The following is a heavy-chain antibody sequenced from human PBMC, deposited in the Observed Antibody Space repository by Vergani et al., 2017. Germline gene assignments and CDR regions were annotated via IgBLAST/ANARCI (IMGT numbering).Heavy chain of an antibody. CDR2: ISWNSGSI. Sequence: EVQLVESGGGLVQPGRSLRLSCAASGFTFDDYAMHWVRQAPGKGLEWVSGISWNSGSIGYADSVKGRFTISRDNAKNSLYLQMNSLRAEDTAVYYCASMTYDFWSGYYLDNWFDPWGQGTLVTVSS. CDR3: ASMTYDFWSGYYLDNWFDP. V-gene: IGHV3-9*01. D-gene: IGHD3-3*01. J-gene: IGHJ5*02. CDR1: GFTFDDYA.